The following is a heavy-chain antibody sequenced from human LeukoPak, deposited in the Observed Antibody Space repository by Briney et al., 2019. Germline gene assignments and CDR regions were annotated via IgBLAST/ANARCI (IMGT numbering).Heavy chain of an antibody. V-gene: IGHV4-39*07. CDR2: ILYIGKT. CDR3: SRVFDS. J-gene: IGHJ4*02. Sequence: PSETLSLTCTVSGGSVSSSDYYWGWIRQPPGKGLEWIGDILYIGKTNYNPSLKSRVTISVDTSKNQFSLKLTSVTAADTAVYYCSRVFDSWGQGTLVTDSS. CDR1: GGSVSSSDYY.